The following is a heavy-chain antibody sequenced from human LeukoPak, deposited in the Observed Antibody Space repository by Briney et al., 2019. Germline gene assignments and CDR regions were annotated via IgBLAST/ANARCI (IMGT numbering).Heavy chain of an antibody. CDR2: IIPIFGTA. J-gene: IGHJ4*02. V-gene: IGHV1-69*13. D-gene: IGHD3-10*01. CDR1: GGTFSSYA. CDR3: ARDHYGSGSYYNEPFDY. Sequence: SVKVSCKASGGTFSSYAISWVRQAPGQGLEWMGGIIPIFGTANYAQKFQGRVTITADESTSTAYMELSSLRSEDTAVYYCARDHYGSGSYYNEPFDYWGQGTLVTVSS.